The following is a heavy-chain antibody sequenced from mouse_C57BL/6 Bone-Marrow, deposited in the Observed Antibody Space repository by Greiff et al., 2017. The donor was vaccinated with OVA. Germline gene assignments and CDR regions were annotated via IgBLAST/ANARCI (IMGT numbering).Heavy chain of an antibody. D-gene: IGHD1-1*01. CDR3: ARGFYYYGSSYWYFDV. V-gene: IGHV1-47*01. J-gene: IGHJ1*03. Sequence: QVHVKQSGAELVKPGASVKMSCKASGYTFTTYPIEWMKQNHGKSLEWIGNFHPYNDDTKYNEKFKGKATLTVEKSSSTVYLELSRLTSDDSAVYYCARGFYYYGSSYWYFDVCGTGTTVTVSS. CDR1: GYTFTTYP. CDR2: FHPYNDDT.